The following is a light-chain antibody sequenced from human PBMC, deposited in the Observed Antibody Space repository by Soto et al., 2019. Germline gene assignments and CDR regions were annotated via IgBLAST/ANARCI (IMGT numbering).Light chain of an antibody. J-gene: IGLJ1*01. CDR2: EVS. Sequence: SALTQPASVSGSPGQSITISCTGSSSDVGGYNYVSWYRQHPGKAPQLMIYEVSNRPSGVSHRFSGSQSGNTASLTISGLQAEDEADYYCSSYRGSSTAFVFGSGTKLTVL. CDR3: SSYRGSSTAFV. CDR1: SSDVGGYNY. V-gene: IGLV2-14*01.